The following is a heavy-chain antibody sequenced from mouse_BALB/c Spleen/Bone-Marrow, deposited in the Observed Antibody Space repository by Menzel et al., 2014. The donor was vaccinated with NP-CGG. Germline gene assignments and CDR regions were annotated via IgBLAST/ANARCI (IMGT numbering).Heavy chain of an antibody. D-gene: IGHD1-1*01. J-gene: IGHJ2*01. Sequence: VQLQQSGAELARPGASVKMSCKASGYTLTSYRMHWVKQRPGQGLEWIGYINPSSGYTNYNQKFKDKATLTADKSSSTAYMQLSSLTSEDSAVYYCARRYYGSTFDYWGQGTTLTVSS. CDR2: INPSSGYT. CDR3: ARRYYGSTFDY. V-gene: IGHV1-4*01. CDR1: GYTLTSYR.